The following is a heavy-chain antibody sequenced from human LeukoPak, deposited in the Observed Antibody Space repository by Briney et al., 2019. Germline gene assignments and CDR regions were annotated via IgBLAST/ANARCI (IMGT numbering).Heavy chain of an antibody. CDR2: SSGSGSST. D-gene: IGHD3-10*01. Sequence: PGGSLRFSCAASGFTFSSYAMSSVRQAPGKGLEWVSASSGSGSSTYYADSVKGRFTISRDNSKNTLYLQMNSLRAEDTAVYYCAKVVLLWAHDAFDIWGQGTMVTVSS. CDR3: AKVVLLWAHDAFDI. V-gene: IGHV3-23*01. J-gene: IGHJ3*02. CDR1: GFTFSSYA.